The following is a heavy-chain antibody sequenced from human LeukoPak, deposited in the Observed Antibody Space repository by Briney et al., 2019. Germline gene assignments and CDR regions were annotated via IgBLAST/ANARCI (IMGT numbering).Heavy chain of an antibody. CDR1: GGSFSGYY. D-gene: IGHD6-19*01. CDR3: ARDHGSGWTWAYDY. CDR2: INHSGST. V-gene: IGHV4-34*01. Sequence: SETLSLTCAVYGGSFSGYYWSWIRQPPGKWLEWIGEINHSGSTNYNPSLKSRVTISVDTSKNQFSLQLNSVTPEDTAVYYCARDHGSGWTWAYDYWGQGTLVTVSS. J-gene: IGHJ4*02.